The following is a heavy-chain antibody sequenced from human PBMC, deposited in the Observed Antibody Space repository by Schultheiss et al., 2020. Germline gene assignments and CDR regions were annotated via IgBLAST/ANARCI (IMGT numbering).Heavy chain of an antibody. CDR2: IYYSGST. CDR3: ASTNPDYYDSSAPGL. CDR1: GGSFSGYD. D-gene: IGHD3-22*01. J-gene: IGHJ4*02. V-gene: IGHV4-59*08. Sequence: ADTLTLTCAVYGGSFSGYDWSWIRQPPGKGLEWIGYIYYSGSTNYNPSLKSRVTISTDTSKNQFSLKLSAVTAADTAVYYCASTNPDYYDSSAPGLWGQGTVVTVSS.